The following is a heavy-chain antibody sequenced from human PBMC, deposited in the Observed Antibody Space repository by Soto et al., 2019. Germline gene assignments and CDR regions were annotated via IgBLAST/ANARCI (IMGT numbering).Heavy chain of an antibody. D-gene: IGHD4-17*01. CDR1: EYPLAAFF. Sequence: QVQLVQSGAEVKKPGASLRVSCRTSEYPLAAFFIHWLRKPPGQGLEWMGWINPTSGATVSAQKFQDRVTMTRDTSISTAYMELRGLKSDDTAVYYCTRDPDYGDYWGYFFDYWGQGT. J-gene: IGHJ4*02. CDR3: TRDPDYGDYWGYFFDY. CDR2: INPTSGAT. V-gene: IGHV1-2*02.